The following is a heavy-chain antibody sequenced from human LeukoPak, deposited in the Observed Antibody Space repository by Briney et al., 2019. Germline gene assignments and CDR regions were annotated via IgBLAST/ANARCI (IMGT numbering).Heavy chain of an antibody. V-gene: IGHV4-39*01. J-gene: IGHJ5*02. D-gene: IGHD3-10*01. Sequence: SQTLSLTCTVSGGSISSGSYYWGWFRQPPGKGLEWIGSIYYSGSTYYNPSLKSRVTMSVDTSKNQFSLKLSSVTAADTAVYYCARSALYGSGDSLTNWFDPWGQGTLVTVSS. CDR3: ARSALYGSGDSLTNWFDP. CDR2: IYYSGST. CDR1: GGSISSGSYY.